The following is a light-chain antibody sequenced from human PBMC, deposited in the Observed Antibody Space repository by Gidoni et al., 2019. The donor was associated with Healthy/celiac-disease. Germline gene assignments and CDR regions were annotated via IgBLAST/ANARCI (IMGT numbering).Light chain of an antibody. CDR3: QQYGSPYT. Sequence: IVLTQSPGTLSLSPGERATLSCRASQSVSSSYLAWYQQKPGQAPRLLIYVASSRATGIPDRFSGSGSGTDFTLTISRLEPEDFAVYYCQQYGSPYTFGQXTKLEIK. CDR2: VAS. J-gene: IGKJ2*01. V-gene: IGKV3-20*01. CDR1: QSVSSSY.